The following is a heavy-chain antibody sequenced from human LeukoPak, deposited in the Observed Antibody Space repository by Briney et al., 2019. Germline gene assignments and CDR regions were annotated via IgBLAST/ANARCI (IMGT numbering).Heavy chain of an antibody. CDR2: IDARSGIT. CDR3: ARRPSGSGWIDY. Sequence: GGSLRLSCAASGFTFTIFGLNWVRQAPGKGPEWVSYIDARSGITYYADSVQGRFTLSRDNARESVFLQMDSLRVDDTAVYYCARRPSGSGWIDYWGQGTLVTVSS. J-gene: IGHJ4*02. D-gene: IGHD6-19*01. V-gene: IGHV3-48*01. CDR1: GFTFTIFG.